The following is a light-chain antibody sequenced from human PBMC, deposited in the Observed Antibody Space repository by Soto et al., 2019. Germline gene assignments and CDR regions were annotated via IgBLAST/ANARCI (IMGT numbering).Light chain of an antibody. CDR3: QQRSNPPN. CDR1: QSVSSY. CDR2: DAS. Sequence: EIVLTQSPATLSLSPGERATLSCRASQSVSSYLAWYQQKPGQAPSLLIYDASNRATGIPARFSGSGSGTDFTLTISRLEPEDFAVYYCQQRSNPPNFGQGTQLEI. J-gene: IGKJ5*01. V-gene: IGKV3-11*01.